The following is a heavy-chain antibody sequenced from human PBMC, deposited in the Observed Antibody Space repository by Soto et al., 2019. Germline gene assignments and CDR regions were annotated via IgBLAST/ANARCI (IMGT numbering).Heavy chain of an antibody. CDR3: ARVWGYSGYDPTPLIFDY. CDR2: ISAYNGNT. V-gene: IGHV1-18*01. D-gene: IGHD5-12*01. J-gene: IGHJ4*02. Sequence: GAPVKVSCKASGYTFTSCAISWVRQSPGQGLEWMGWISAYNGNTNYAQKLQGRVTMTTDTSTSTAYMELRSLRSDDTAVYYCARVWGYSGYDPTPLIFDYWGQGTLVTVSS. CDR1: GYTFTSCA.